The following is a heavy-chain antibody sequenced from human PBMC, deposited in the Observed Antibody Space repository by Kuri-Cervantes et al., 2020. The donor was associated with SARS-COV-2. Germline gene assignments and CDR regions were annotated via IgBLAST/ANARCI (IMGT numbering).Heavy chain of an antibody. Sequence: GESLKISCAASGFTFSTYGMHWVRQAPGKGLEWVAVIWYDGGNKYYADSVKGRFTISRDNSKNTLYLQMNSLRAEDTAVYYCARDIAVAEVGVAYWGQGTLVTVSS. CDR1: GFTFSTYG. CDR2: IWYDGGNK. V-gene: IGHV3-33*08. CDR3: ARDIAVAEVGVAY. J-gene: IGHJ4*02. D-gene: IGHD6-19*01.